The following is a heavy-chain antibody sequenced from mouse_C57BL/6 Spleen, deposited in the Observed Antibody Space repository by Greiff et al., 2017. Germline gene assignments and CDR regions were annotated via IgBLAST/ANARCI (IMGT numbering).Heavy chain of an antibody. J-gene: IGHJ2*01. CDR1: GFNIKNTY. CDR2: IDPADGNT. CDR3: ASYYGGSAY. D-gene: IGHD1-1*01. V-gene: IGHV14-3*01. Sequence: EVQLQESVAGLVRPGASVKLSCTASGFNIKNTYMHWVKQRPEQSLEWIGRIDPADGNTKYAPKFQGKATITADTANNTAYLQLSSLKSEDTAIYYCASYYGGSAYWGQGTTLTVSS.